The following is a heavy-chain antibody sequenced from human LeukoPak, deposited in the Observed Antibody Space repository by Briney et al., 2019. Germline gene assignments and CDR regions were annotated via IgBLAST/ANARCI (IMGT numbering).Heavy chain of an antibody. V-gene: IGHV3-23*01. CDR2: ISGYGDYT. Sequence: PGGSMRLSSAGSGFTFGSYGMSWVRQAPGKGLEWVSSISGYGDYTYNADSVQGRFTISRDNSKNTLYLQMNSLRAEDAAIYYCATSPDIEASGTLYYLDYWGQGTLVTVSS. D-gene: IGHD1-14*01. J-gene: IGHJ4*02. CDR3: ATSPDIEASGTLYYLDY. CDR1: GFTFGSYG.